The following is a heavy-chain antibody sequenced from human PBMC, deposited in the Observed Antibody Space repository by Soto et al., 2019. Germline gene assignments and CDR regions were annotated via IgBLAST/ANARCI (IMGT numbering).Heavy chain of an antibody. CDR3: AGGRIVVAGSSAYYSMDV. J-gene: IGHJ6*02. D-gene: IGHD6-19*01. Sequence: QVHLLLQSGAEVKKPGSSVKVSCKASGGNPSNSAISWVRQAPGQGLEWMGGIIPVFGIVSYEQNFQGRVTIPADESTSTAYMELSSLRSEDTAVYFCAGGRIVVAGSSAYYSMDVWGQGTTVTFSS. V-gene: IGHV1-69*01. CDR2: IIPVFGIV. CDR1: GGNPSNSA.